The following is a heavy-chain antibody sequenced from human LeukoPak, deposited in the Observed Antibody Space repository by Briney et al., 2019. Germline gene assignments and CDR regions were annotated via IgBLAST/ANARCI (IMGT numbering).Heavy chain of an antibody. CDR2: ISYDGSNK. CDR1: GFTFSSYA. CDR3: ARVKPSKPVYYYDSRGDYYYGMDV. Sequence: GGSLRLSCAASGFTFSSYAMHWVRQAPGKGLEWVAVISYDGSNKYYADSVKGRFTISRDNSKNTLYLQMNSLRAEDTAVYYCARVKPSKPVYYYDSRGDYYYGMDVWGQGTTVTVSS. D-gene: IGHD3-22*01. J-gene: IGHJ6*02. V-gene: IGHV3-30-3*01.